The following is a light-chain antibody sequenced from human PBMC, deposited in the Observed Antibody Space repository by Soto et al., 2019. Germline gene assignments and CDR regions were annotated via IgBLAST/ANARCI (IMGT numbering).Light chain of an antibody. CDR1: HSVSSSY. V-gene: IGKV3-20*01. J-gene: IGKJ5*01. Sequence: EIVLTQSPGTLSLSPGERATLSCRASHSVSSSYLAWYQQKPDQAPRLLIYGASSRATGIPDRFSGSGSGTDFTLTISRLEPEDFAVNYCPQFYTLPPSTLGQRTRLEIK. CDR2: GAS. CDR3: PQFYTLPPST.